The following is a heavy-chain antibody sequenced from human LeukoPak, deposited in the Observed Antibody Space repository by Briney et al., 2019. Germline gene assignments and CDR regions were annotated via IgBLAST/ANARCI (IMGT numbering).Heavy chain of an antibody. CDR2: INHSGST. J-gene: IGHJ4*02. V-gene: IGHV4-34*01. D-gene: IGHD7-27*01. Sequence: PSETLSLTCAVYGGSFSGYYWSWFRQPPGKGLEWIGQINHSGSTNYNPSLKSRVTISVDTSKNQFSLKLSSVTAADTAVYYCARGTPGVSDYWGQGTPVTVSS. CDR3: ARGTPGVSDY. CDR1: GGSFSGYY.